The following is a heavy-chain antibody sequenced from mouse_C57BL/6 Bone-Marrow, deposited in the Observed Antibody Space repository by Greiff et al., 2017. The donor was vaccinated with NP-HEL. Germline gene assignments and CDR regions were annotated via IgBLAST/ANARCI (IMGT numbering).Heavy chain of an antibody. V-gene: IGHV1-55*01. Sequence: QVQLQQPGAELVKPGASVKMSCKASGYTFTSYWITWVKQRPGQGLEWIGDIYPGSGSTNYNQKFKSQATLTVDTSSSTAYLQLSNLTSEDSAVYYCAREYSKGRYFDVWGTGTTVTVSS. CDR3: AREYSKGRYFDV. D-gene: IGHD2-5*01. J-gene: IGHJ1*03. CDR2: IYPGSGST. CDR1: GYTFTSYW.